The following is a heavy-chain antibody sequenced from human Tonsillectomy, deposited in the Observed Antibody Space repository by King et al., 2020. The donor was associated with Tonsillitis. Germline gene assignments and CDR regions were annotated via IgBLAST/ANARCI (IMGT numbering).Heavy chain of an antibody. D-gene: IGHD1-26*01. CDR1: GFTVSNNY. J-gene: IGHJ6*02. V-gene: IGHV3-53*04. Sequence: VQLVESGGGLVQPGGSLRLSCAASGFTVSNNYMSWVRQAQGKGLEWVSVIYNGGSTYYADSVKGRFTISRHNSKNTLYLQMNSLRAEDTAVYYCASGAAYYYYGMDVWGQGTTVTVSS. CDR3: ASGAAYYYYGMDV. CDR2: IYNGGST.